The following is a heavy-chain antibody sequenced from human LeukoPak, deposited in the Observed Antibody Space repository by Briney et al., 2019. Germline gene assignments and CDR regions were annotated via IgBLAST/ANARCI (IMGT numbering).Heavy chain of an antibody. D-gene: IGHD3-3*01. Sequence: PGGSLRLSCAASGFTFSDYYMSWIRQAPGKGLEWVSSISSSSSYIYYADSVKGRFTISRDNAKNSLYLQMNSLRAEDTAVYYCASDRITIFGVDVDYWGQGTLVTVSS. J-gene: IGHJ4*02. V-gene: IGHV3-11*06. CDR1: GFTFSDYY. CDR3: ASDRITIFGVDVDY. CDR2: ISSSSSYI.